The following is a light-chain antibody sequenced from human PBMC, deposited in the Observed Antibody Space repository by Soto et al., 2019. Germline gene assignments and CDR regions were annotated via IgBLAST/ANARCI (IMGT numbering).Light chain of an antibody. J-gene: IGKJ5*01. V-gene: IGKV3-20*01. CDR1: QSVSSSY. CDR2: GAS. Sequence: EIVLTQSPGTLSLSPGERATLSCRASQSVSSSYLAWYQQKPGQAPRLLIYGASSMATGIPDRFSGSGSGTYFTLTISRLEPEDFAVYYCQQYGSSPPITFGQGTGLEIK. CDR3: QQYGSSPPIT.